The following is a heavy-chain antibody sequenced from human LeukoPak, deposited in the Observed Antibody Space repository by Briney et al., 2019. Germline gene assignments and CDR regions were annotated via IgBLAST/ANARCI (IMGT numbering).Heavy chain of an antibody. J-gene: IGHJ4*02. CDR1: GFTVSSNY. D-gene: IGHD3-22*01. CDR3: AKARRRHSSGYHDFDY. V-gene: IGHV3-66*01. CDR2: IYSGGST. Sequence: PGGSLRLSCAASGFTVSSNYMSWVRQAPGKGLEWVSVIYSGGSTYYADSVKGRFTISRDNSKNTLYLQMNSLRAEDTAVYYCAKARRRHSSGYHDFDYWGQGTLVTVSS.